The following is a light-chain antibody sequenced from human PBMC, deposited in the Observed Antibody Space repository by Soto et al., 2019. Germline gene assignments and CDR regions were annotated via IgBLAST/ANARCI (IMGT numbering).Light chain of an antibody. CDR1: SSNIGSNY. V-gene: IGLV1-47*02. J-gene: IGLJ3*02. Sequence: QSVLTQPPSASGTPGQWVTISCSGSSSNIGSNYVYWYQQYPGTAPRLLIYSNTQRPSGVPDRFSGPKSVTSASLAISGLRSEDEADYYCAAWDDSLSGWVFGGGTKLTVL. CDR2: SNT. CDR3: AAWDDSLSGWV.